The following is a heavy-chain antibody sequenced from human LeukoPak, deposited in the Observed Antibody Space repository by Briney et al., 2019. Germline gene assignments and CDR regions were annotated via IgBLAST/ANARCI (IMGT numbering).Heavy chain of an antibody. J-gene: IGHJ5*02. D-gene: IGHD5-12*01. CDR1: GYTLTELS. CDR2: FDPEDGET. Sequence: ASVKVSCKVSGYTLTELSMHWVRQAPGKGLEWMGGFDPEDGETIYAQKFQGRVTMTEDTSTDTAYMELSSLRPEDTAVYYCATEYIVATSGIGWFDPWGQGTLVTVSS. CDR3: ATEYIVATSGIGWFDP. V-gene: IGHV1-24*01.